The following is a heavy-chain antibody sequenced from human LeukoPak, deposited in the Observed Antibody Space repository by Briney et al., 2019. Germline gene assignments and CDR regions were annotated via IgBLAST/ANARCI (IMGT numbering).Heavy chain of an antibody. V-gene: IGHV4-31*03. CDR2: IYYSGST. CDR3: ARLPSSPYYDFWSGVPNDAFDI. J-gene: IGHJ3*02. D-gene: IGHD3-3*01. Sequence: SETLSLTCTVSGGSISSGGYYWSWIRQHPGKGLEWIGYIYYSGSTYYNPSLKSRLTISVDTSKNQFSLKLSSVTAADTAVYYCARLPSSPYYDFWSGVPNDAFDIWGQGTMVTVSS. CDR1: GGSISSGGYY.